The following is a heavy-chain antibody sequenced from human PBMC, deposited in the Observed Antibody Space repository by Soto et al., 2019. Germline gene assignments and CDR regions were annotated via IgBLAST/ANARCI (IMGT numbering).Heavy chain of an antibody. J-gene: IGHJ4*02. D-gene: IGHD2-21*01. CDR2: TKPDGSEK. Sequence: GGSLRLSCAASGFPFSSYWMTWVRQAPGKGLEWVANTKPDGSEKNYVGSVKGRFTISRDNAKNSLFLQMDSLRAEDTAVYYCARVAYVDESFDYWGQGTLVTVSS. CDR3: ARVAYVDESFDY. CDR1: GFPFSSYW. V-gene: IGHV3-7*01.